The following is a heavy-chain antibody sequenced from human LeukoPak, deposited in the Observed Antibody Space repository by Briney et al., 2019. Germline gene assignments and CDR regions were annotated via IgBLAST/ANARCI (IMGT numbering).Heavy chain of an antibody. V-gene: IGHV5-51*01. CDR1: GYSFTSYW. CDR2: IYPGDSDT. Sequence: GESLRISCKGSGYSFTSYWIGWVRQMPGKGLEWMGIIYPGDSDTTYSPSFQGQVTISADKSISTAYLQWSSLKASDTAMYYCARQDVASTGTTYYYAMDVWGQGTTVTVSS. CDR3: ARQDVASTGTTYYYAMDV. J-gene: IGHJ6*02. D-gene: IGHD1/OR15-1a*01.